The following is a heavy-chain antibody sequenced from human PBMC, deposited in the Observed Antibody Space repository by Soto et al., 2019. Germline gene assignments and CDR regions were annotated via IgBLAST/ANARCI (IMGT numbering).Heavy chain of an antibody. V-gene: IGHV6-1*01. Sequence: PSQTLSLTCAISGDSVSSNSAAWNWIRQPPSRGLEWLGRTYYRSKWYNDYAVSVKSRITINPDTSKNQFSLQLNSVTPEDTAVYYCARGYGIEYSSSSGWNDAFDIWGQGTMVTVSS. CDR1: GDSVSSNSAA. CDR2: TYYRSKWYN. CDR3: ARGYGIEYSSSSGWNDAFDI. D-gene: IGHD6-6*01. J-gene: IGHJ3*02.